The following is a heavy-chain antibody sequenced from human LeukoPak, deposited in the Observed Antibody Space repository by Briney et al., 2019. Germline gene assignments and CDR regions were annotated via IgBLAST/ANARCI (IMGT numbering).Heavy chain of an antibody. CDR2: INPSGGST. CDR3: ARAGDPNKNLFDP. D-gene: IGHD1-26*01. Sequence: ASVKVSCKASGYTFTSYYMHWVRQAPGQGLEWMGIINPSGGSTSYAQKLQGRVTMTTDTSTSTVSTELSSLGCAAPPVYYCARAGDPNKNLFDPWGEGTLVTVPS. V-gene: IGHV1-46*01. CDR1: GYTFTSYY. J-gene: IGHJ5*02.